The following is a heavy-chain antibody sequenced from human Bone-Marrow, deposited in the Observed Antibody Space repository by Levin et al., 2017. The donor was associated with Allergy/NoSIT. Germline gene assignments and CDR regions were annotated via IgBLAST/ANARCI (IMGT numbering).Heavy chain of an antibody. J-gene: IGHJ5*02. CDR3: ARSLASDRDWFDT. CDR2: ISSSSRYI. V-gene: IGHV3-21*06. CDR1: GLTVSRDS. D-gene: IGHD3-16*01. Sequence: GGSLRLSCAASGLTVSRDSMNWVRQAPGKGLEWVASISSSSRYIYYPDSVKGRFTVSRDNAQNSLYLQMNNLRDEDTAVYYCARSLASDRDWFDTWGQGTLVSDSS.